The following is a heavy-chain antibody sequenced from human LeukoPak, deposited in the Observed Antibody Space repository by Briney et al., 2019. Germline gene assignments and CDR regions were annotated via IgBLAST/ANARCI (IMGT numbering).Heavy chain of an antibody. CDR3: ARVQSPSYYDILTGIYDAFDI. D-gene: IGHD3-9*01. V-gene: IGHV4-39*07. J-gene: IGHJ3*02. Sequence: SETLSLTCTVSGGSISSSSYYWGWIRQPPGKGLEWIGSVYYSGSTYYNPSLKSRVTISVDTSKNQFSLKLSSVTAADTAVYYCARVQSPSYYDILTGIYDAFDIWGQGTMVTVSS. CDR1: GGSISSSSYY. CDR2: VYYSGST.